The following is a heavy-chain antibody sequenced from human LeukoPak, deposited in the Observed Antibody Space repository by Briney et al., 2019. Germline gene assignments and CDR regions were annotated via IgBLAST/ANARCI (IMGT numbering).Heavy chain of an antibody. CDR3: ARQGYSAYEILDY. CDR1: GGSISSYY. V-gene: IGHV4-59*08. D-gene: IGHD5-12*01. J-gene: IGHJ4*02. Sequence: SETLSLTCTVSGGSISSYYWSWIRQPPRKGLEWIGYIYYSGSTNYNPSLKSRVTISVDTSKNQFSLKLSSVTAADTAVYYCARQGYSAYEILDYWGQGTLVTVSS. CDR2: IYYSGST.